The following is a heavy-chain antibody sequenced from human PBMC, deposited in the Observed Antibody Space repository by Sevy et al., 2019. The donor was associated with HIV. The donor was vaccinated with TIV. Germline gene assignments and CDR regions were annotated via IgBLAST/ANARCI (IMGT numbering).Heavy chain of an antibody. J-gene: IGHJ4*02. CDR2: LSFGCGEI. Sequence: GGSLRLSCAASGFTFSKYSMSWVRQPPGKGLEWVSTLSFGCGEINRADSVKRRFTISRDNSKNSLYLQMNNLRAEDTAVYYCAREGCTKPHDYWGQGTLVTVSS. CDR3: AREGCTKPHDY. D-gene: IGHD2-8*01. CDR1: GFTFSKYS. V-gene: IGHV3-23*01.